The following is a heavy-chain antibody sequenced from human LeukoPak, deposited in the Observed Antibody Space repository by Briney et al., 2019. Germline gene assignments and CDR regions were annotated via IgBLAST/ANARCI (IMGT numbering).Heavy chain of an antibody. CDR1: GFSFSSYD. J-gene: IGHJ4*02. CDR2: ITGGGGST. CDR3: AKARIAATIYPKEVNFDY. D-gene: IGHD5-12*01. V-gene: IGHV3-23*01. Sequence: GGSLRLSCAASGFSFSSYDMSWVRQAPGKGLEWVSTITGGGGSTYYADSVKGRFTISRDNSKDTFYLQMNSLRVEDTAVYYCAKARIAATIYPKEVNFDYWGQGTLVTVSS.